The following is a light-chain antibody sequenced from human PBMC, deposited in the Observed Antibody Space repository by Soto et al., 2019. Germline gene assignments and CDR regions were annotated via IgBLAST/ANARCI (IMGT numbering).Light chain of an antibody. CDR2: EVT. Sequence: QSALTQSPSASGSPGQSVTISCIGTSXDVGGYNYVSWYQHHPGKAPKLIIYEVTKRPSGVPDRFSGSRSGTTASLTVSGLQAEDEADYYCGSYAGGNTFVFGTGTKV. CDR3: GSYAGGNTFV. J-gene: IGLJ1*01. CDR1: SXDVGGYNY. V-gene: IGLV2-8*01.